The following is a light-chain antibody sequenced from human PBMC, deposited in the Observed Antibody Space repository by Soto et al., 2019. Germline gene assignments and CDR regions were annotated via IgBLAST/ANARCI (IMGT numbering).Light chain of an antibody. CDR3: LQDYDYPYT. CDR2: AAS. CDR1: QGIRND. J-gene: IGKJ2*01. Sequence: AIQMTQSPSSLSASVGDRVTITCRASQGIRNDLGWYQQKPGKAPKLLIYAASSLQSGVPSRFSGSASGTDFTLTISSLQTEDSATYYWLQDYDYPYTFGQGTKLEIK. V-gene: IGKV1-6*01.